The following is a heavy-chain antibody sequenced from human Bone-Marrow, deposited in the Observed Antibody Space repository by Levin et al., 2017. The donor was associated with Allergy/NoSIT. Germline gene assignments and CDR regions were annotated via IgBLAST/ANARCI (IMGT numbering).Heavy chain of an antibody. CDR3: AREPQLFDH. CDR2: INTNTGKP. Sequence: GESLKISCKASGYTFNSYGMNWVRQAPGQGLEFMGWINTNTGKPTYAQGFTGRFVFSLDTSISTAYLEISSLKAEDTAVYYCAREPQLFDHWGQGTLVTVSS. V-gene: IGHV7-4-1*02. J-gene: IGHJ4*02. D-gene: IGHD2-2*01. CDR1: GYTFNSYG.